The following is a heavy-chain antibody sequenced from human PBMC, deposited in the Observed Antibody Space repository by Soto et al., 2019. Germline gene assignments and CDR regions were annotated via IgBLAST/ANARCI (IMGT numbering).Heavy chain of an antibody. Sequence: PSETLSLTCTVSGGSISSGDYYWSWIRQPPGKGLEWIGYIYYSGSTYYNPSLKSRVTISVDTSKNQFSLKLSSVTAADTAVYYCARRGSGSHYTYWGQGTLVTVSS. J-gene: IGHJ4*02. D-gene: IGHD1-26*01. V-gene: IGHV4-30-4*01. CDR1: GGSISSGDYY. CDR3: ARRGSGSHYTY. CDR2: IYYSGST.